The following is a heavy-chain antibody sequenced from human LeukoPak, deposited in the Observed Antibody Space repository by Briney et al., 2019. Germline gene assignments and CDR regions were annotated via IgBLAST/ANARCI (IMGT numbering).Heavy chain of an antibody. J-gene: IGHJ6*03. CDR3: ARDWGVSARPGYMDV. Sequence: SETLSLTCTVSSGSISSSNYYWSWIRQPAGKGLEWIGRISTIGSTNYNPSLNSRVTISIDTSKNQFSLKLSSVTAADTAVYYCARDWGVSARPGYMDVWGKGTTVTVSS. CDR1: SGSISSSNYY. D-gene: IGHD6-6*01. V-gene: IGHV4-61*02. CDR2: ISTIGST.